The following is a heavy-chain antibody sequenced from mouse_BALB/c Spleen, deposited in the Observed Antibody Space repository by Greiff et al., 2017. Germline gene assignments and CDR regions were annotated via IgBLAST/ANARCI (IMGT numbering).Heavy chain of an antibody. D-gene: IGHD1-1*01. CDR1: GFTFSDYY. V-gene: IGHV5-4*02. J-gene: IGHJ1*01. CDR3: ARGDYGSSYVWYFDV. CDR2: ISDGGSYT. Sequence: EVKLMESGGGLVKPGGSLKLSCAASGFTFSDYYMYWVRQTPEKRLEWVATISDGGSYTYYPDSVKGRFTISRDNAKNNLYLQMSSLKSEDTAMYYCARGDYGSSYVWYFDVWGAGTTVTVSS.